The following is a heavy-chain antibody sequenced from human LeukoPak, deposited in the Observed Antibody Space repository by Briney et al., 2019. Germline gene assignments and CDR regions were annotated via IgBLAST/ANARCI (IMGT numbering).Heavy chain of an antibody. CDR3: ARDSTRGDPLDC. D-gene: IGHD5/OR15-5a*01. Sequence: SETLSLTCTVSGYSISSGYYWCWIRQPPGKVLEWIGSIYHSGSTYYNPSLKSRVTISVDTSKNQFSLKLSSVTAAATAVYYCARDSTRGDPLDCWGQGTLVTVSS. J-gene: IGHJ4*02. CDR2: IYHSGST. V-gene: IGHV4-38-2*02. CDR1: GYSISSGYY.